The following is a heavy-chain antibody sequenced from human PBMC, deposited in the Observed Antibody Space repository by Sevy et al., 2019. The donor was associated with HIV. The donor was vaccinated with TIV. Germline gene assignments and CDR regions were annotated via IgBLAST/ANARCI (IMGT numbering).Heavy chain of an antibody. D-gene: IGHD3-9*01. CDR2: MNPDSGGT. CDR3: ARVDSDDVLSWFDP. Sequence: ASVKVSCKASGYIFTAYYIHWVRQAPGQGLEWMGWMNPDSGGTNYVQKFQDRVTMTSDTSTNTAYMDLSRLRSDDTAVYYCARVDSDDVLSWFDPWGQGTLVTVSS. CDR1: GYIFTAYY. V-gene: IGHV1-2*02. J-gene: IGHJ5*02.